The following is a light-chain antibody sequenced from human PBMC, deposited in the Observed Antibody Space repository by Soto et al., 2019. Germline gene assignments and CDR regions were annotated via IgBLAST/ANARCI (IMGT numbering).Light chain of an antibody. J-gene: IGLJ2*01. Sequence: QSVLTQPPSASGTPGQRVTISCSGSSSNIGTNYVYWYHQLPGTAPNLIIYRNNQRPSGVPDRFSGSKSGTSASLAISGLRSEDEADYYCSAWDDSLSGLVFGRGTKVTVL. CDR3: SAWDDSLSGLV. CDR2: RNN. CDR1: SSNIGTNY. V-gene: IGLV1-47*01.